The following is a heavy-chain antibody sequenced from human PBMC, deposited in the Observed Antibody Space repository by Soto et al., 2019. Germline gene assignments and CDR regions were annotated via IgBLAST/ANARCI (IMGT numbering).Heavy chain of an antibody. Sequence: EVQLLESGGGLEQPGGSLRLSCAASGFTFSSYAMSWVRQAPGKGLEWVSAISGSGGSTYYADSVKGRFTISRDNXXSTLYLQMNSLRVEDTAVYYCVKDPPLGSSGWFDYWGQGTLVTVSS. V-gene: IGHV3-23*01. D-gene: IGHD6-19*01. CDR3: VKDPPLGSSGWFDY. J-gene: IGHJ4*02. CDR1: GFTFSSYA. CDR2: ISGSGGST.